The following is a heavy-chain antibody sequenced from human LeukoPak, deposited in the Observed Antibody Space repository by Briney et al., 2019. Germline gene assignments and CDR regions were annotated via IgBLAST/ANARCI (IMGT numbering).Heavy chain of an antibody. CDR3: ARDRVAARQWGYYYYMDV. D-gene: IGHD6-6*01. CDR1: GFTFSRNC. Sequence: GGSLRLSCATSGFTFSRNCMSWVRQAPGKGLEWVANINQDGSEKYYVDSVKGRFTISRDNAKNSLYLQMNSLRAEDTAVYYCARDRVAARQWGYYYYMDVWGKGTTVTVSS. J-gene: IGHJ6*03. V-gene: IGHV3-7*01. CDR2: INQDGSEK.